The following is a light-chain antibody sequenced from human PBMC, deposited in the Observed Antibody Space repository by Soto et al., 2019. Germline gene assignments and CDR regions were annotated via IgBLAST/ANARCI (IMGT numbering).Light chain of an antibody. V-gene: IGKV1-12*02. J-gene: IGKJ4*01. CDR3: QQVYVYPST. Sequence: DIQMTQSPSTLSASVGDSVTITCRASQSIRSWLAWYQQKPGKAPNLLIYAASTLQSGVPSRFSGGGSGTDFTLTISSLQPEDFATYYCQQVYVYPSTFGGGTKVDIK. CDR2: AAS. CDR1: QSIRSW.